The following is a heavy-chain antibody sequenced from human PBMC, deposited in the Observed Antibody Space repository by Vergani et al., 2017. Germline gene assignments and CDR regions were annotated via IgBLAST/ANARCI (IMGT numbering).Heavy chain of an antibody. CDR2: IRYDGSNK. CDR1: GFPFSTYG. V-gene: IGHV3-30*02. CDR3: AKDIRWGFMATSWIQDSGTMDG. D-gene: IGHD5-18*01. Sequence: QVQLVESGGGVVQPGESLRLSCAASGFPFSTYGMHWVRQAPGKGLEWVAFIRYDGSNKYYADSVKGRFTISRDNSKNTLYMQMNSLRAEDTAVYYCAKDIRWGFMATSWIQDSGTMDGWGQGTTVTVSS. J-gene: IGHJ6*02.